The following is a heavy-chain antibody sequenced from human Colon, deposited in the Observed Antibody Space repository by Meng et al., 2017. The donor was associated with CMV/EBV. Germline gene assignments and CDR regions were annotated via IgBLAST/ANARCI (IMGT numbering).Heavy chain of an antibody. D-gene: IGHD6-6*01. CDR3: ARDSLQSTSFLDY. V-gene: IGHV3-21*01. J-gene: IGHJ4*02. CDR2: ISSSSSYI. Sequence: GESLKISCAASGFTFSRHIMNWVRQAPGKGLEWVSSISSSSSYIYYVDSVLGRFTISRDNAKNSLYLQMNTLRAEDTAVYYCARDSLQSTSFLDYWGQGTLVTVSS. CDR1: GFTFSRHI.